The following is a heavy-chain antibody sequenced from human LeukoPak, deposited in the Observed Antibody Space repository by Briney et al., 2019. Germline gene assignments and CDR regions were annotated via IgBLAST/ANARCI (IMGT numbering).Heavy chain of an antibody. D-gene: IGHD2-2*01. V-gene: IGHV4-39*07. Sequence: SETLSLTCTVSGGSISSSSYYWGWIRQPPGKGLEWIGSIYYSGSTYYNPSLKSRVTTSVDTSKNQFSLKLTSVTAADTAVYYCARGPVVPAAMMIDYWGQGTLVTVSS. CDR3: ARGPVVPAAMMIDY. CDR2: IYYSGST. CDR1: GGSISSSSYY. J-gene: IGHJ4*02.